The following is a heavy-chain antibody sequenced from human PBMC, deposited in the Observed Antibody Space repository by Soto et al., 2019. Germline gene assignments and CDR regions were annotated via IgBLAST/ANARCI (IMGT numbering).Heavy chain of an antibody. Sequence: QVQLVQSGAEVKKPGSSVKVSCKASGGTFSSYAISWVRQAPGQGLEWMGGIIPIFGTANYAQKFQGRVSITADESTSTAYMELSSLRSEDTAVCYCAREGPRDAYNAFDYWGQGTLVTVSS. V-gene: IGHV1-69*12. CDR3: AREGPRDAYNAFDY. J-gene: IGHJ4*02. CDR2: IIPIFGTA. CDR1: GGTFSSYA. D-gene: IGHD1-1*01.